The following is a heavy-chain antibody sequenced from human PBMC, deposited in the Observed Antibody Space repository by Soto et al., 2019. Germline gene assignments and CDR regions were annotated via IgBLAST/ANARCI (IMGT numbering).Heavy chain of an antibody. Sequence: QGQLVQSGVEVKKPGASVKVSCKASGYNFISYGIGWVRQAPGQGLEWMGWITVNSGNTNYPQKFQGRVTMTTDTSTSTAYMELRSLTSDDTAVYYCGRGLGGGWYYFDYWGPGTLVTVSS. CDR2: ITVNSGNT. J-gene: IGHJ4*02. D-gene: IGHD6-19*01. CDR1: GYNFISYG. V-gene: IGHV1-18*01. CDR3: GRGLGGGWYYFDY.